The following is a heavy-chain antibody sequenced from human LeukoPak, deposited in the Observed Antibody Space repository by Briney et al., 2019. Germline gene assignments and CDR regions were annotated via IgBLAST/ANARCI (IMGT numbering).Heavy chain of an antibody. Sequence: SETLSLTCTVSGGSISSSSYYWGWIRQPPGKGLEWIGSIYYSGSTYYNPSLKSRVTISVDTSKNQFSLKLSSVTAADTAVYYCAREHYSSGYYNWGQGTLVTVSS. J-gene: IGHJ4*02. D-gene: IGHD3-22*01. CDR2: IYYSGST. V-gene: IGHV4-39*07. CDR1: GGSISSSSYY. CDR3: AREHYSSGYYN.